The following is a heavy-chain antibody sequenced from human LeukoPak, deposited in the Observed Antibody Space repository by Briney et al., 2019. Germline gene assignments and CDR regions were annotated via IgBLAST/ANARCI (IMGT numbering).Heavy chain of an antibody. CDR3: ARDYYDSSGYPTVGY. D-gene: IGHD3-22*01. Sequence: PGGSLRLSCAASGFTFSSYGMHWVRQAPGKGLEWVAFIRYDGSNKYYADSVKGRFTISRDNSKNTLYLHVNSLRPEDTAVYYCARDYYDSSGYPTVGYWGQGTLVTVSS. V-gene: IGHV3-30*02. J-gene: IGHJ4*02. CDR1: GFTFSSYG. CDR2: IRYDGSNK.